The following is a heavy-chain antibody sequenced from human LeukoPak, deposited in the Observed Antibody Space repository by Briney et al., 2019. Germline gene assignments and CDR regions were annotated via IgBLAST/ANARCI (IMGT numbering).Heavy chain of an antibody. V-gene: IGHV5-51*01. CDR2: IYPGDSDT. J-gene: IGHJ5*02. D-gene: IGHD6-13*01. Sequence: GESLKISCKGSGYSFTSYWIGWVRQMPGKGLEWMGIIYPGDSDTRYSPSFQGQVTISADKSISHAYLQWSSLKASDTAVYYCARHGRISAAGTWWFDPWGQGTLVTVSS. CDR1: GYSFTSYW. CDR3: ARHGRISAAGTWWFDP.